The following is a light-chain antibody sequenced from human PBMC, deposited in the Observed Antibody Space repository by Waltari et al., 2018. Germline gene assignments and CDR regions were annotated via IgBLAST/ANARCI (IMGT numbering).Light chain of an antibody. CDR3: QQYYITPLS. J-gene: IGKJ4*01. V-gene: IGKV3-15*01. CDR2: GAS. CDR1: QSVSSS. Sequence: EIVMTQSPATLSVSPGERATLPCRASQSVSSSLAWYQQKPGQAPRLLIYGASTRATGIPARFSGSGSGTEFTLTISSLKSEDVAVYYCQQYYITPLSFGGGTKVEIK.